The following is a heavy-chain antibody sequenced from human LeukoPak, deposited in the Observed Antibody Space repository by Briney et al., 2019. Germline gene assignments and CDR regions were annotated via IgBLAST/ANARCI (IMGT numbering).Heavy chain of an antibody. D-gene: IGHD3-10*01. V-gene: IGHV3-30-3*01. Sequence: PGGSLRLSCAASGFTFSSYAMHWVRQAPGKGLEWVAVISYDGSNKYYADSVKGRFTISRDNSKNTLYLQMNSLRAEDTAVYYCARGTSRQGITMVRVSTLRYFQHWGQGTLVTVSS. CDR3: ARGTSRQGITMVRVSTLRYFQH. CDR1: GFTFSSYA. CDR2: ISYDGSNK. J-gene: IGHJ1*01.